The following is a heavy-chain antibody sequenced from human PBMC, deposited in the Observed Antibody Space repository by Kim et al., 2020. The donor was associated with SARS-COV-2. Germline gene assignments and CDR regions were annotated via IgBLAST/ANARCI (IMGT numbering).Heavy chain of an antibody. Sequence: GESLKISCKGSGYSFTSYWIAWVRQMPGKGLEWMGIIYPGDSDTRYSPSFQGQVTISADKSISTAYLQWSSLEASDTAMYYCARSGTYYEAAFDIWGQGTMVTVSS. J-gene: IGHJ3*02. CDR1: GYSFTSYW. D-gene: IGHD1-26*01. CDR3: ARSGTYYEAAFDI. V-gene: IGHV5-51*01. CDR2: IYPGDSDT.